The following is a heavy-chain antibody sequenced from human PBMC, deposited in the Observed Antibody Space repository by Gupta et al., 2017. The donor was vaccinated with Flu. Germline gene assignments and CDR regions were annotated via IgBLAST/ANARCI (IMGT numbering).Heavy chain of an antibody. CDR2: ISWDGGST. CDR1: GFTFDAYT. CDR3: AKDDSTNYYDSSGYYDY. V-gene: IGHV3-43*01. Sequence: EVQLVESGGVVVQPGGSLRLSCAASGFTFDAYTMHWARQAPGKGLEWVSLISWDGGSTYYADSVKGRFTISRDNSKNSLYLQMNSLRTEDTALYYCAKDDSTNYYDSSGYYDYWGQGTLVTVSS. D-gene: IGHD3-22*01. J-gene: IGHJ4*02.